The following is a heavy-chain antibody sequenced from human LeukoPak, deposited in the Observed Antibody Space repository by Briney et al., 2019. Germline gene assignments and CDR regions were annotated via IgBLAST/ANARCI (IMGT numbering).Heavy chain of an antibody. CDR1: GFTFSSYS. V-gene: IGHV3-21*01. CDR3: ARGGLRGIAAAGRNWFDP. J-gene: IGHJ5*02. D-gene: IGHD6-13*01. CDR2: ISSSSSYI. Sequence: PGGSLRLSCAASGFTFSSYSMNWVRQAPGKGLEWVSSISSSSSYIYYADSVKGRFTISRDNAKNSLYLQMNSLRAEDTAVYYCARGGLRGIAAAGRNWFDPWGQGTLVTVSS.